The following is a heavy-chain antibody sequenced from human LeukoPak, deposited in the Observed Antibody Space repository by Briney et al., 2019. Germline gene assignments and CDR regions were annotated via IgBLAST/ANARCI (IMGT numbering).Heavy chain of an antibody. CDR3: AATGLKIVVPAGIQPLGFDP. D-gene: IGHD2-2*01. V-gene: IGHV1-58*01. Sequence: SVKVSCEASGFTFSDSAVQWVRQARGQRLEWIGWIVVGSGDTNYAQKFQERVTITRDMSTSTTYMELSSLRSEDTAVYYCAATGLKIVVPAGIQPLGFDPWGQGTLVTVSS. J-gene: IGHJ5*02. CDR2: IVVGSGDT. CDR1: GFTFSDSA.